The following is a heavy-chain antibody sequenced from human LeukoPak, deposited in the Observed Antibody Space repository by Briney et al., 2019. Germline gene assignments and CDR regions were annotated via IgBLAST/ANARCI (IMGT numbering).Heavy chain of an antibody. V-gene: IGHV3-9*01. CDR2: ISWNSGSI. CDR3: ARLVLDFDPYGMDV. J-gene: IGHJ6*02. CDR1: GFTFDDYA. Sequence: GRSLRLSCAASGFTFDDYAMHWVRQAPGKGLEWVSGISWNSGSIGYADSVKGRFTISRDNAKNSLYLQMNSLRAEDTAVYYCARLVLDFDPYGMDVWGQGTTVTVSS. D-gene: IGHD3-9*01.